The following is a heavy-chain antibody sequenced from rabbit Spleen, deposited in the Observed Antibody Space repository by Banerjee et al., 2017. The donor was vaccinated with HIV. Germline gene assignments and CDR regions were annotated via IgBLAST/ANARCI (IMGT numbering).Heavy chain of an antibody. CDR1: GIDLISNA. J-gene: IGHJ6*01. V-gene: IGHV1S47*01. CDR3: TRNANGGWDL. Sequence: QEQVKESGGGLVQPGGSLKLSCKASGIDLISNAMSWVRQAPGKGLEWIGDIYPGFGITNYANRVKGRFTISSDNAQNTVDLQMNSLTAADTATYFCTRNANGGWDLWGPGTLVTVS. D-gene: IGHD4-1*01. CDR2: IYPGFGIT.